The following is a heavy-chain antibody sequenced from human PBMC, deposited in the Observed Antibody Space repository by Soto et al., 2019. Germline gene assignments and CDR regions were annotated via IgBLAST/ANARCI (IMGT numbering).Heavy chain of an antibody. V-gene: IGHV4-34*01. J-gene: IGHJ4*02. CDR1: GGSFSGYY. CDR2: INHSGST. D-gene: IGHD3-16*01. Sequence: QVQLQQWGAGLLKPSETLSLTCAVYGGSFSGYYWSWIRQPPGKGLEWIGEINHSGSTNYNPSLKSRFTISVDTSKNQFPLKLSSVTAAGTAVYYCARGAYIWGSHSHYFDYWGQGTLVTVSS. CDR3: ARGAYIWGSHSHYFDY.